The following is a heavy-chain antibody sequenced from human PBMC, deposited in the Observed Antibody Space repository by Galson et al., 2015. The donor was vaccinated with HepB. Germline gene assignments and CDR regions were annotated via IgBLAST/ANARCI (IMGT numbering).Heavy chain of an antibody. CDR1: GFTFSKYD. Sequence: SLRLSCAASGFTFSKYDMTWVRQAPGKGLELVAQINPGGGTNYYVDSVKGRFTISRDNARNSLYLQMHSLRADDTAVYYCARLIGYYENSAYGYWGQGTLVTVSS. CDR2: INPGGGTN. V-gene: IGHV3-7*03. D-gene: IGHD3-22*01. CDR3: ARLIGYYENSAYGY. J-gene: IGHJ4*02.